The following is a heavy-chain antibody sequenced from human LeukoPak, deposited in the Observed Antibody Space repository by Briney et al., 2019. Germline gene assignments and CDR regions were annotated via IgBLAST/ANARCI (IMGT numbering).Heavy chain of an antibody. CDR1: GGSISSYY. CDR2: IYYSGST. J-gene: IGHJ2*01. V-gene: IGHV4-59*01. Sequence: SETLSLTCTVSGGSISSYYWSWIRQPPGKGLEWIGYIYYSGSTNYNPSLKSRVTISVDTSKNQFSLKLSSVTAADTAVYYCARVGGLHYDSSGYSYWYFDLWGRGTLVTVSS. CDR3: ARVGGLHYDSSGYSYWYFDL. D-gene: IGHD3-22*01.